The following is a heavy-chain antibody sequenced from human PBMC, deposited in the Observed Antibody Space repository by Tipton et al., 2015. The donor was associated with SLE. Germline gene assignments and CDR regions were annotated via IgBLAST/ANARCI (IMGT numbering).Heavy chain of an antibody. CDR3: ASGKQQLVNDAFDI. Sequence: TLSLTCTVSGGSISSGSYYWSWIRQPAGKGLEWIGRIYTSGSTNYNPSLKSRATISVDTSKNQFSLKLSSVTAADTAVYYCASGKQQLVNDAFDIWGQGTMVSVSS. V-gene: IGHV4-61*02. CDR2: IYTSGST. J-gene: IGHJ3*02. D-gene: IGHD6-13*01. CDR1: GGSISSGSYY.